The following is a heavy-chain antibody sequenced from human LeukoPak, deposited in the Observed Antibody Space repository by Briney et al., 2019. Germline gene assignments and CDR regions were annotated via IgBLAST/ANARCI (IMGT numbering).Heavy chain of an antibody. CDR1: VGSISSYY. CDR2: IYYSGST. D-gene: IGHD1-7*01. J-gene: IGHJ3*02. V-gene: IGHV4-59*01. CDR3: ARELWVSGTRAFDI. Sequence: SETLSLTCTVSVGSISSYYWSWIRQPPGKGLEWIGYIYYSGSTNYNPSLKSRVTISVDTSKNQFSLKLSSVTAADTAVYYCARELWVSGTRAFDIWGQGTMVTVSS.